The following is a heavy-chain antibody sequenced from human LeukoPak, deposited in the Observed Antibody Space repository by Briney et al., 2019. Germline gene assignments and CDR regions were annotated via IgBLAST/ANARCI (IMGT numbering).Heavy chain of an antibody. J-gene: IGHJ4*02. CDR2: VHYSGTA. CDR3: ARRLHYYDY. Sequence: SETLSLTCSVSGGSISSSRNHWDWIRQPPGKGLEWIASVHYSGTAYDNPSLRSRVTISVDTSKNQFSLKVTSVTAADTAAYYCARRLHYYDYWGQGTLVSVSS. CDR1: GGSISSSRNH. V-gene: IGHV4-39*01. D-gene: IGHD2-21*02.